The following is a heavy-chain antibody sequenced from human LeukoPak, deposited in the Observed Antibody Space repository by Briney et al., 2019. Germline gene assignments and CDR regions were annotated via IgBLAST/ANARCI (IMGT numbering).Heavy chain of an antibody. CDR3: AKEGGIQSIPD. J-gene: IGHJ4*02. CDR1: GFTFSDYY. D-gene: IGHD3-16*01. Sequence: GGSLRLSCAASGFTFSDYYMSWIRQAPGKGLEWVSYISSTGGTIYYADSVEGRFTISRDNAKNSLYLQMNSLRVEDTAVYYCAKEGGIQSIPDWGQGTLVTVSS. V-gene: IGHV3-11*01. CDR2: ISSTGGTI.